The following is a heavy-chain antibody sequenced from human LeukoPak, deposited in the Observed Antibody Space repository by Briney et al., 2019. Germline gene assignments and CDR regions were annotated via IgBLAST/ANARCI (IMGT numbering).Heavy chain of an antibody. CDR3: TVQVIPSDKWFDP. V-gene: IGHV3-49*04. D-gene: IGHD2-21*01. CDR2: IRSKPYGGTA. Sequence: PGQSLRLSCTASGLLFGDYGMTWVRQAPGKGLEWVGLIRSKPYGGTADYAESVKGRFTISRDDSRTIAYLDMNGLKTEDSAVYHCTVQVIPSDKWFDPWGLGTPVTVSS. J-gene: IGHJ5*02. CDR1: GLLFGDYG.